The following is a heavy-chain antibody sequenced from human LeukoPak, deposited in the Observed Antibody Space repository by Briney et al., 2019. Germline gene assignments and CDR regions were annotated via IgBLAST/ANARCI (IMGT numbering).Heavy chain of an antibody. J-gene: IGHJ6*03. V-gene: IGHV1-69*05. CDR1: GGCFSSYA. CDR3: ARSASVRGVNYYYMDV. Sequence: SVKVSCKASGGCFSSYAISWVRQAPGQGLEWMGGIIPIFGTANYAQKFQGRVTITTDESTSTAYMELSSLRSEDTAVYYCARSASVRGVNYYYMDVWGKGTTVTVSS. CDR2: IIPIFGTA. D-gene: IGHD3-10*01.